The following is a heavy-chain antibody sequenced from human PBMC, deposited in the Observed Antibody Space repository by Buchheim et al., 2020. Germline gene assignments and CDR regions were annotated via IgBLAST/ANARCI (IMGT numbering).Heavy chain of an antibody. CDR1: GFTFSNAW. Sequence: EVQLVESGGGLVKPGGSLRLSCAASGFTFSNAWMSWVRQAPGKGLEWVGRIKSKTDGGTTDYAAPVKGRFTISRDDSQNTLYLQMNSLKTEDTAVYYCTSGVITIFGVVTYYYYGMDVWGQGTT. CDR2: IKSKTDGGTT. CDR3: TSGVITIFGVVTYYYYGMDV. V-gene: IGHV3-15*01. J-gene: IGHJ6*02. D-gene: IGHD3-3*01.